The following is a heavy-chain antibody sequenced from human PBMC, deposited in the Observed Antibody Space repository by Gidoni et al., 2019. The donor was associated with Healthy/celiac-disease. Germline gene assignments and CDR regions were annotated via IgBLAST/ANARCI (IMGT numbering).Heavy chain of an antibody. Sequence: QVQLQQWGAGLLKPSETLSLTCAVYGGSFIGYYWSLIRQPPGKGLAWIGEINHSGSTNYNPSLKSRVTISVDTSKNQFSLKLSSVTAADTAVYYCARVNVRFLEWLPASYYYYYGMDVWGQGTTVTVSS. V-gene: IGHV4-34*01. CDR3: ARVNVRFLEWLPASYYYYYGMDV. CDR1: GGSFIGYY. J-gene: IGHJ6*02. CDR2: INHSGST. D-gene: IGHD3-3*01.